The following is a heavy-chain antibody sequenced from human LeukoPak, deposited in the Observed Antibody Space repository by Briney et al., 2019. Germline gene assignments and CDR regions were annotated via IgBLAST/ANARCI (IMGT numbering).Heavy chain of an antibody. CDR3: AASYIAAAGTGWFDP. CDR1: GYSISSGYY. V-gene: IGHV4-38-2*02. D-gene: IGHD6-13*01. Sequence: SGTLSLTCTVSGYSISSGYYWGWIRQPPGKGLEWIGSIYHSGSTYYNPSLKSRVTISVDTSKNQFSLKLSSVTAADTAVYYCAASYIAAAGTGWFDPWGQGTLVTVSS. J-gene: IGHJ5*02. CDR2: IYHSGST.